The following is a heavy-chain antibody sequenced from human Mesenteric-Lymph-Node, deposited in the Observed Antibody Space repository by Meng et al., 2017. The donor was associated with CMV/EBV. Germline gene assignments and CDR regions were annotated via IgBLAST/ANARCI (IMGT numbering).Heavy chain of an antibody. CDR2: ISSSSSYI. CDR3: ARVLSDAFDI. V-gene: IGHV3-21*01. D-gene: IGHD2/OR15-2a*01. CDR1: GFTFSNYE. Sequence: GGSLRLSCEASGFTFSNYEMNWVRQAPGKGLEWVSSISSSSSYIYYADSVKGRFTISRDNAKNSLYLQMNSLRAEDTAVYYCARVLSDAFDIWGQGTMVTVSS. J-gene: IGHJ3*02.